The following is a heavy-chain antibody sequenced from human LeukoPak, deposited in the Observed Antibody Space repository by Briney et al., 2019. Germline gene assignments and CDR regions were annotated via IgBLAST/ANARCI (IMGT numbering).Heavy chain of an antibody. CDR1: GFTFSSYA. J-gene: IGHJ4*02. Sequence: GGSLRLSCAASGFTFSSYAMHWVRQAPGKGLEWVAVTSYDGSNKYYADSVKGRFTISRDNSKNTLYLQMNSLRAENTAVYYCARDKPAAAGTFDYWGQGTLVTVSS. D-gene: IGHD6-13*01. V-gene: IGHV3-30-3*01. CDR2: TSYDGSNK. CDR3: ARDKPAAAGTFDY.